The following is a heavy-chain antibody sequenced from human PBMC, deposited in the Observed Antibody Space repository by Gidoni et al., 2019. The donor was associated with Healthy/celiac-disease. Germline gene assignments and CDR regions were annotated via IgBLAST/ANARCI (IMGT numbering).Heavy chain of an antibody. V-gene: IGHV3-7*01. CDR3: ARLGTAMAEFDY. D-gene: IGHD5-18*01. J-gene: IGHJ4*02. Sequence: EVQLVESGGGLVQPGGSLRLSCAASGFTLSSYWMSWVRQAPGKGLEWVANIKQDGSEKYYVDSVKGRFTISRDNAKNSLYLQMNSLRAEDTAVYYCARLGTAMAEFDYWGQGTLVTVSS. CDR2: IKQDGSEK. CDR1: GFTLSSYW.